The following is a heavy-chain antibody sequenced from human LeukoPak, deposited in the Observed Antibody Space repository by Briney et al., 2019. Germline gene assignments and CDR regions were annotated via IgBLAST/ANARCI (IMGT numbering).Heavy chain of an antibody. D-gene: IGHD3-22*01. V-gene: IGHV3-48*01. J-gene: IGHJ3*02. CDR2: ISSSSSTI. Sequence: GGSLRLSCAASGFTFSSYSMTWVRQAPGKGLEWVSYISSSSSTIYYADSVKGRFTISRDNAKNSLYLQMNSLRADDTAVYYCARDSELYHYDSSGLDAFDIWGQGTMVTVSS. CDR3: ARDSELYHYDSSGLDAFDI. CDR1: GFTFSSYS.